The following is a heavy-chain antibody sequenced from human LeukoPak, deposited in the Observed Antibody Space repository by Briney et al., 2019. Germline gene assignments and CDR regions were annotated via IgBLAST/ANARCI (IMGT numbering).Heavy chain of an antibody. CDR2: IYYGENT. V-gene: IGHV4-39*01. D-gene: IGHD3-22*01. CDR3: VRRDDSSGYHKIFDY. CDR1: GGSISSGPYY. J-gene: IGHJ4*02. Sequence: SETLSLTCTVSGGSISSGPYYWGWIRQPPGKGLEWIGNIYYGENTYYNPSLRSRVTISIDTSKNQFYLKLSSLTAADTAVYFCVRRDDSSGYHKIFDYWGPGTLVTVSS.